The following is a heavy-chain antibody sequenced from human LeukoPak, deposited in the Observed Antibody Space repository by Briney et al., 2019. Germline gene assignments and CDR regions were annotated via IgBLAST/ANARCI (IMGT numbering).Heavy chain of an antibody. V-gene: IGHV4-34*01. D-gene: IGHD3-10*01. CDR1: GGSFSGYY. J-gene: IGHJ4*02. Sequence: QPSETLSLTCAVYGGSFSGYYWSWIRQPPGKGLEWIGEINHSGSTNYNPSLKSRVTISVDTSKNQFSLKLSSVTAADTAVYYCARVSTYGSGSYYKLDYWGQGTLVTVSS. CDR2: INHSGST. CDR3: ARVSTYGSGSYYKLDY.